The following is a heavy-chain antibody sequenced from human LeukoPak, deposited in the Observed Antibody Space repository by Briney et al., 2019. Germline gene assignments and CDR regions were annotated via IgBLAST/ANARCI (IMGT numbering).Heavy chain of an antibody. V-gene: IGHV3-30*18. CDR2: ISYDGSNK. J-gene: IGHJ6*02. CDR3: AKDRLPHMDYYYGMDV. D-gene: IGHD2-21*01. CDR1: GFTFSSYG. Sequence: PGRSLRLSCAASGFTFSSYGMHWVRQAPGKGLEWVAVISYDGSNKYCADSVKGRFTISRDNSKNTLYLQMNSLRAEDTAVYYCAKDRLPHMDYYYGMDVWGQGTTVTVSS.